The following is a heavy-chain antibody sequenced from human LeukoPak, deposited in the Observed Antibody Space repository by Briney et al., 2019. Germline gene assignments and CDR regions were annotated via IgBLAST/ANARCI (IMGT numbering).Heavy chain of an antibody. D-gene: IGHD2-21*02. CDR3: AREGHIVVVTAIYNWFDP. Sequence: GGSLRLSCAASGFTFSSYAMHWVRQAPGKGLEWVAVISYDGSNKYYADSVKGRFTISRDNSKNTLYLQMNSLRAEDTAVYYCAREGHIVVVTAIYNWFDPWGQGTLVTVSS. J-gene: IGHJ5*02. CDR2: ISYDGSNK. V-gene: IGHV3-30*04. CDR1: GFTFSSYA.